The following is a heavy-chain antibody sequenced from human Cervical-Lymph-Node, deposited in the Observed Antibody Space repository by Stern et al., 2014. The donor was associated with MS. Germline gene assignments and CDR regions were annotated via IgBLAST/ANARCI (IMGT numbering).Heavy chain of an antibody. CDR3: ARTFVTSYF. D-gene: IGHD2/OR15-2a*01. V-gene: IGHV4-61*02. J-gene: IGHJ4*02. CDR1: GGSISSGSFS. Sequence: QVQLQESGPGLVKPSQTLSLTCTVSGGSISSGSFSWSWIRQPAGKGLEWIGRIFASGSTNYNPSLKSRVTMSIDTSNNHFSLKLFSVPAADTAVYYCARTFVTSYFWGQGTLVTVSS. CDR2: IFASGST.